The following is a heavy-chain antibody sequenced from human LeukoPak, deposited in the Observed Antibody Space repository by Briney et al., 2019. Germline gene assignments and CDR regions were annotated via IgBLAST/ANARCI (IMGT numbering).Heavy chain of an antibody. Sequence: GASVKVSCKASGYTFTSYGISWVRQAPGQGLEWMGWISAYDGNTNYAQKLQGRVTMITDTSTSTAYMELRSLRSDDTAVYYCARDEVGPHRIDYYYGMDVWGQGTTVTVSS. D-gene: IGHD2/OR15-2a*01. CDR2: ISAYDGNT. CDR1: GYTFTSYG. J-gene: IGHJ6*02. CDR3: ARDEVGPHRIDYYYGMDV. V-gene: IGHV1-18*01.